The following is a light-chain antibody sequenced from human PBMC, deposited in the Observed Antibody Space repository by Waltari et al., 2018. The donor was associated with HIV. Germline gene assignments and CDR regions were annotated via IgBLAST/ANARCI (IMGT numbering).Light chain of an antibody. Sequence: QSALTQPASASGSPGQSITISCTGTSSDVGGCKSASWYQHLPGKAPTLMIYEVTNRPSGVSDRFSGSKSGNTASLTISGLQAEDEADYYCSSYTTDSTLVFGAGTKLTVL. J-gene: IGLJ3*02. V-gene: IGLV2-14*01. CDR1: SSDVGGCKS. CDR3: SSYTTDSTLV. CDR2: EVT.